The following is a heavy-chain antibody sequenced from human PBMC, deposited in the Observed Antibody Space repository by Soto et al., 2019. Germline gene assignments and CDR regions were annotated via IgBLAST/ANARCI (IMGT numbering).Heavy chain of an antibody. V-gene: IGHV3-23*01. Sequence: HPXGSLRLSCSASGFTFSSYAMIWVRQAPGKGLEWVSGVGGSGEYTYYADSVEGRFTISRDNSKNTVYLQISSLRAEDTAVYYCAKVLTGYYYYFEDWGQGTLVTVYS. D-gene: IGHD3-9*01. CDR2: VGGSGEYT. CDR3: AKVLTGYYYYFED. J-gene: IGHJ4*02. CDR1: GFTFSSYA.